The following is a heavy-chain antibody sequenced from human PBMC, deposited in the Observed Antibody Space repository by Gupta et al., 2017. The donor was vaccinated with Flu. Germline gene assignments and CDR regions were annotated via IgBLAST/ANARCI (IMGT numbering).Heavy chain of an antibody. J-gene: IGHJ4*02. D-gene: IGHD2-15*01. Sequence: GVTFSDYAINWVRRAPGQGLEWMGGIIPVFGPTKYAQKFQGRVTITADESTNTAYLELSSLRSEDTAVYYCARKGGGHCSGGTCYSFDYWGQGTLVTVSS. CDR2: IIPVFGPT. CDR3: ARKGGGHCSGGTCYSFDY. V-gene: IGHV1-69*01. CDR1: GVTFSDYA.